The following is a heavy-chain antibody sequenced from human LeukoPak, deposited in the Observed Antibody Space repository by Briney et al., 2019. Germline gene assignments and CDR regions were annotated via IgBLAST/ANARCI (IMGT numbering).Heavy chain of an antibody. CDR1: GFTVSSNY. Sequence: PGGSLRLSCPASGFTVSSNYMSWVRQAPGKGLEWVSVIYSGGSTYYADSVKGRFTISRHNSKNTLYLQMNSLRAEDTAVYYCARDQLERPYWYFELWGRGNLVTVSS. J-gene: IGHJ2*01. CDR3: ARDQLERPYWYFEL. D-gene: IGHD1-1*01. CDR2: IYSGGST. V-gene: IGHV3-53*04.